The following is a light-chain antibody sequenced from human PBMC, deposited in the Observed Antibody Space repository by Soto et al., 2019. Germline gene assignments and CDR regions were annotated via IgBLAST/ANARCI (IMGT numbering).Light chain of an antibody. CDR3: QQYDNLPFT. CDR1: QDISNY. J-gene: IGKJ3*01. CDR2: DAS. V-gene: IGKV1-33*01. Sequence: DIQMSQSPSSLSASVGDRVTITCQASQDISNYLNWYQQKPGKAPKLLIYDASTLETGVPSRFSGSGSGTDFTFTISSLQPDDIATYYCQQYDNLPFTFGPGTKVDIK.